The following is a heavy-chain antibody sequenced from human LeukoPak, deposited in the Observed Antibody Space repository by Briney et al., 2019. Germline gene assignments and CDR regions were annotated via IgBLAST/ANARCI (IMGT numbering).Heavy chain of an antibody. CDR3: TKGTERTTAAYD. Sequence: SQTLSLTCTVSGGSIISGSYYWTWIRQHPEKGLEWIGYIHTSGNSYYNPSLRSRIALSVDTSKNQFSLNLTSVTAADTAVYFCTKGTERTTAAYDWGRGTLVTVSS. J-gene: IGHJ4*02. CDR2: IHTSGNS. V-gene: IGHV4-31*03. D-gene: IGHD1-7*01. CDR1: GGSIISGSYY.